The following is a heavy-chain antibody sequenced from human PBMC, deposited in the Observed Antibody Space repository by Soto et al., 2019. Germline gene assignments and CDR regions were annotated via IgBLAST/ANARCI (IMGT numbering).Heavy chain of an antibody. CDR1: GGTFSSYA. CDR2: IIPIFGTA. V-gene: IGHV1-69*12. CDR3: AREGCSGGSCYEDRGFDY. D-gene: IGHD2-15*01. J-gene: IGHJ4*02. Sequence: QVQLVQSGAEVKKPGSSVKVSCKASGGTFSSYAISWVRQAPGQGLEWMGGIIPIFGTANYAQKFQGRVTITADESTSPAYLELSSLRSEDTAVYYCAREGCSGGSCYEDRGFDYWGQGTLVTVSS.